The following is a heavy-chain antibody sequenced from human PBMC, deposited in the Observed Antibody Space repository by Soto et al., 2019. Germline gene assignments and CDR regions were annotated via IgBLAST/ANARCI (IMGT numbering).Heavy chain of an antibody. CDR3: ARATVGSGYYYWFDP. J-gene: IGHJ5*02. CDR1: GCTVSSNY. V-gene: IGHV3-66*01. D-gene: IGHD3-22*01. CDR2: IYSGGST. Sequence: GGSLRLSCAASGCTVSSNYMSWVRQAPGKGLEWVSVIYSGGSTYYADSVKGRFTISRDNSKNTLYLQMNSLRAEDTAVYYCARATVGSGYYYWFDPWGQRTLVTVSS.